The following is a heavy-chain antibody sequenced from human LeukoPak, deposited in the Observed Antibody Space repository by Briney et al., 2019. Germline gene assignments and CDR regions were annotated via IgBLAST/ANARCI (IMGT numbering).Heavy chain of an antibody. CDR3: AREIPGGYCSGGSCYGLDY. D-gene: IGHD2-15*01. CDR1: GFTFSSYS. CDR2: ISSSSSTI. V-gene: IGHV3-48*01. J-gene: IGHJ4*02. Sequence: GGSLRLSCAASGFTFSSYSMNWVRQAPGKGLEWVSYISSSSSTIYYADSVKGRFTISRDNAKNSLYLQMNSLRAEDTAVYYCAREIPGGYCSGGSCYGLDYWGQGTLVTVSS.